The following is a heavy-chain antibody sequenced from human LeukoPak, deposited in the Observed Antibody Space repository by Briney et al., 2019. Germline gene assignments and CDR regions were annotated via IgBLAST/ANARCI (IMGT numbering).Heavy chain of an antibody. D-gene: IGHD3-10*01. J-gene: IGHJ4*02. CDR2: INPNSGGT. V-gene: IGHV1-2*02. Sequence: ASVKVSCKASGYTFTGYYMHWVRQAPGQGLEWMGWINPNSGGTNYAQKFQGRVTMTRDTFISTAYMELSRLRSDDTAVYYCARDPLRSMVRNIDYWGQGTLVTVSS. CDR3: ARDPLRSMVRNIDY. CDR1: GYTFTGYY.